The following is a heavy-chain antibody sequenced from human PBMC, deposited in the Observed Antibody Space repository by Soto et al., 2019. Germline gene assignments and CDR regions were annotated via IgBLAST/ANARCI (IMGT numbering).Heavy chain of an antibody. V-gene: IGHV1-8*01. CDR3: AKDISGYGDYYFDY. D-gene: IGHD4-17*01. Sequence: GASVKVSCKASGYSFQTYDIVWVRQATGQGLEWMGWVTPKSGGAMYAQKFQGRFTISRDNAKNSLYLQMNSLRAEDTALYYCAKDISGYGDYYFDYWGQGTLVTVSS. CDR1: GYSFQTYD. J-gene: IGHJ4*02. CDR2: VTPKSGGA.